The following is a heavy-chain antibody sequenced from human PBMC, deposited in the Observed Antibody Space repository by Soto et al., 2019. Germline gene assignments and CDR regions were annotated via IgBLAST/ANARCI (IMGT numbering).Heavy chain of an antibody. J-gene: IGHJ2*01. Sequence: DVQLLESGGGLVQPGGSLRLSCAASGFTFRSYAMSWVRQAPGKGLEWVSGISGSGISTHYADSVKGRFTVTRDNSKNTLYLQMTSLRAEDTAVYNCAKEPVGPDWYFDRWGRGTLV. CDR2: ISGSGIST. CDR3: AKEPVGPDWYFDR. CDR1: GFTFRSYA. V-gene: IGHV3-23*01.